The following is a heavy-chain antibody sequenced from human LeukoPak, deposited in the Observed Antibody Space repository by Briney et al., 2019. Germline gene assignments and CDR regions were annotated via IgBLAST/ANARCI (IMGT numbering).Heavy chain of an antibody. V-gene: IGHV3-21*06. J-gene: IGHJ4*02. D-gene: IGHD1-14*01. CDR3: ATETNGRHYEY. Sequence: GGSLRLSCTPSGLTFSTSGFNWVRQAPGKGLEWVASIGPTGTDRYHADSIKGRFTISRDNANNFLYLQMNSLRAEDTAVYYCATETNGRHYEYWGQGTLRTVS. CDR1: GLTFSTSG. CDR2: IGPTGTDR.